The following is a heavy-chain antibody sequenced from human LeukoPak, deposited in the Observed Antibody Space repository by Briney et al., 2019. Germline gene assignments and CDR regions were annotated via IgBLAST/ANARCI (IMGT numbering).Heavy chain of an antibody. J-gene: IGHJ5*02. Sequence: SENLSLTCTVAGGSISRYYWSWIRQPPGKGLEWSGYIYYSGSTNYNPSLKRRVTISVDTSKNQFSLKLSSVTAADTAVYYCARDYDGYCSSTSCYHDWFDPWGQGTLVTVSS. CDR2: IYYSGST. CDR1: GGSISRYY. CDR3: ARDYDGYCSSTSCYHDWFDP. V-gene: IGHV4-59*01. D-gene: IGHD2-2*03.